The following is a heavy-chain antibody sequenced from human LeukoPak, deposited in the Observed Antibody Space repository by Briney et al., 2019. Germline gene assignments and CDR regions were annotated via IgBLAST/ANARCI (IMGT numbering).Heavy chain of an antibody. V-gene: IGHV3-30*02. CDR3: ANHITGTIGVDY. CDR1: EFTFSSYA. J-gene: IGHJ4*02. D-gene: IGHD1-7*01. Sequence: PGGSLRLSCAASEFTFSSYAMSWVRQAPGKGLEWVAFIRYDGSNKYSADSVKGRFTISRDNSKDTLYLQMNSLRAEDTATYYCANHITGTIGVDYWGQGTLVTVSS. CDR2: IRYDGSNK.